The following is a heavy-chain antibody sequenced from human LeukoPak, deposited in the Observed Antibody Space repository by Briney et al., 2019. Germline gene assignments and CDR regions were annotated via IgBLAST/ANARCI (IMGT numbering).Heavy chain of an antibody. CDR3: ARWDYYDSSGYCY. J-gene: IGHJ4*02. CDR2: VDPEDGET. V-gene: IGHV1-69-2*01. D-gene: IGHD3-22*01. CDR1: GYTFTSYD. Sequence: ASVKVSCKASGYTFTSYDINWVRQATGQGLEWMGLVDPEDGETIYAEKFQGRVTITADTSTDTAYMELSSLRSEDTAVYYCARWDYYDSSGYCYWGQGTLVTVSS.